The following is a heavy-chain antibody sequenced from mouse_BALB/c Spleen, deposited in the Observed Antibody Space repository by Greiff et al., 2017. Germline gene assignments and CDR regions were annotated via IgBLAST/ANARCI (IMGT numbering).Heavy chain of an antibody. CDR2: ISDGGSYT. D-gene: IGHD1-1*01. V-gene: IGHV5-4*02. CDR1: GFTFSDYY. CDR3: ARDRDYYGSIYAMDY. Sequence: EVKLMESGGGLVKPGGSLKLSCAASGFTFSDYYMYWVRQTPEKRLEWVATISDGGSYTYYPDSVKGRFTISRDNAKNNLYLQMSSLKSEDTAMYYCARDRDYYGSIYAMDYWGQGTSVTVSS. J-gene: IGHJ4*01.